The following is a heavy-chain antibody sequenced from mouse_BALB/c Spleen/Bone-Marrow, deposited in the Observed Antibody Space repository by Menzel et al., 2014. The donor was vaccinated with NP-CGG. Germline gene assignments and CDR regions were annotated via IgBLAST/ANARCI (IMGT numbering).Heavy chain of an antibody. Sequence: QVQLQQSGAELVRPGTSVQLSCKASGYSFXNYWTNWVKQRPGQGLEWIGMIHPSDSESRLNQKFKDKATLTVDKSSTTAYMQLSSPTSEDSAVYYCARGPGEIWGYWGQGTTLTVSS. CDR2: IHPSDSES. CDR1: GYSFXNYW. V-gene: IGHV1-61*01. J-gene: IGHJ2*01. D-gene: IGHD1-1*02. CDR3: ARGPGEIWGY.